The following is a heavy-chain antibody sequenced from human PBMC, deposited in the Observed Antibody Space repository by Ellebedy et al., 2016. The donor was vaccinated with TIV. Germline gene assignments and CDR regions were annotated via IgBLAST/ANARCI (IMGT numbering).Heavy chain of an antibody. D-gene: IGHD2-8*01. CDR3: VRPYCTNGVCYFDY. V-gene: IGHV3-73*01. J-gene: IGHJ4*02. CDR1: GFSFSGSA. Sequence: GGSLRLSXAASGFSFSGSAIHWVRQASGKGLEWVGHIRSKANTYAPAYAASVKGRFTISRDDSKNTASLQMNSLKSEDTAVYYCVRPYCTNGVCYFDYWGQGTLVTVSS. CDR2: IRSKANTYAP.